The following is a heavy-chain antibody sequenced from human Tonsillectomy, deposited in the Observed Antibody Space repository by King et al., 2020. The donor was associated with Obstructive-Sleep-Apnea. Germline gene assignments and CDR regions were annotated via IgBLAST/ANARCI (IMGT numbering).Heavy chain of an antibody. CDR3: AKSLGGFPYYYGMDV. CDR2: ITGSGAST. Sequence: VQLVESGGGLVQPGGSLRLSCAASGFPFSKFAMNWVRQAPGKGPEWGSSITGSGASTYYADAVQGRFTITRDNLQDVLYLQMSSLRGEDTAVYYCAKSLGGFPYYYGMDVWGQGTTVTVSS. CDR1: GFPFSKFA. J-gene: IGHJ6*02. V-gene: IGHV3-23*04.